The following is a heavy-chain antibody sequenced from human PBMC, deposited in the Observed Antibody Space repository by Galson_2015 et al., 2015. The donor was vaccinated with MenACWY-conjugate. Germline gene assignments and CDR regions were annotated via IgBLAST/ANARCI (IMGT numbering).Heavy chain of an antibody. Sequence: SLRLSCAASGITFSSTAMSWVRQAPGTGLEGVSSLSTTGGTTYYADYVKRRFTISRDNSKNTLYLQMTSLRAGDTAVYYCAQGAGSRWFDPWGQGTLVIVSS. J-gene: IGHJ5*02. CDR2: LSTTGGTT. D-gene: IGHD3-10*01. V-gene: IGHV3-23*01. CDR3: AQGAGSRWFDP. CDR1: GITFSSTA.